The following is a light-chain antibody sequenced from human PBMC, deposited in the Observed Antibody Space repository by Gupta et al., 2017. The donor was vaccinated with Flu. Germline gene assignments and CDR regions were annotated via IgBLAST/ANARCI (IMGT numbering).Light chain of an antibody. CDR3: AAWDYSRRGRL. V-gene: IGLV1-47*01. J-gene: IGLJ3*02. Sequence: TSNIVRNDFYWYNQLPGTAPNLLIDRNDRRPSGVPDRFSGAKSGTPASLAISGLRSEDEANYYCAAWDYSRRGRLFGGGTKLTVL. CDR2: RND. CDR1: TSNIVRND.